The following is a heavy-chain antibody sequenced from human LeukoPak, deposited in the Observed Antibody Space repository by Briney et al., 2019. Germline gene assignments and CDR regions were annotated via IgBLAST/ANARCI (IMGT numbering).Heavy chain of an antibody. CDR3: VRDGGVSGYDLLDF. J-gene: IGHJ4*02. D-gene: IGHD5-12*01. CDR2: INQYGSKE. CDR1: GFILSNYW. V-gene: IGHV3-7*01. Sequence: GGSLRLSCTASGFILSNYWMTSVRQAPGKGLEWEAQINQYGSKEYYIDSVKARFSISRDNARISLSLQMDSLRAEDTAVYYCVRDGGVSGYDLLDFWGQGTLVTVSS.